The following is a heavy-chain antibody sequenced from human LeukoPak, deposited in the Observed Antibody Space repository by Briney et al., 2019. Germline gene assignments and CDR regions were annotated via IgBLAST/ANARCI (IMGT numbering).Heavy chain of an antibody. CDR1: GFTFSSYS. J-gene: IGHJ4*02. CDR3: ARLYSSGWFFDY. Sequence: PGGSLRLSCAASGFTFSSYSMNWVRQAPGKGLEWVSYISSSSTYIYYADSVKGRFTISRDNAKNSLYLQMNSLRAEDTAVYYCARLYSSGWFFDYWGQGTLATVSS. CDR2: ISSSSTYI. D-gene: IGHD6-19*01. V-gene: IGHV3-21*05.